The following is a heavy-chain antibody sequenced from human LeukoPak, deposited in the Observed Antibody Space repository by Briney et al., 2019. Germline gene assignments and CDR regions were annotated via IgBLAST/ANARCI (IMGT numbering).Heavy chain of an antibody. CDR3: AKDYDDAFDM. Sequence: GGSLRLSCAASGFTFSSYDMHWVRRAPGKGLEWVAVISYDGRNKYYPDSVKGRFTISRDNSKNTLYLQMNSLRAEDTAVYYCAKDYDDAFDMWGQGTMVTVSS. D-gene: IGHD5-12*01. J-gene: IGHJ3*02. V-gene: IGHV3-30*18. CDR1: GFTFSSYD. CDR2: ISYDGRNK.